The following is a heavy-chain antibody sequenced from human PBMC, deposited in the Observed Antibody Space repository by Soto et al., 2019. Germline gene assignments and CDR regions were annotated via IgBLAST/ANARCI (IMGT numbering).Heavy chain of an antibody. CDR2: ISHSGTV. V-gene: IGHV4-4*02. CDR1: SDSITSSNW. CDR3: ARDYDGFDY. J-gene: IGHJ4*02. D-gene: IGHD3-16*01. Sequence: QVRLQQSGPGLVKPSETVSLTCDVSSDSITSSNWWTWVRQPPGKGLEWLGKISHSGTVNYNATLRSRLTISVDRPKNQLSLKLMSMTAADTAVYYCARDYDGFDYWGPGILVTVSS.